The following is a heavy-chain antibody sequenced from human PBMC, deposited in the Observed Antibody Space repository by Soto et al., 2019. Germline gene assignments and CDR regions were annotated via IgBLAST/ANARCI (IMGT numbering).Heavy chain of an antibody. CDR2: IWSDGSNE. Sequence: QVQLVESGGGVVQPGRSLRLSCAASGFTFSHYAMHWVRQAPGKGLEWVAVIWSDGSNEDYADSVKGRFTISRDNSKNTLYVQMNSLRDEDTAVYYCARDAGSSPFDIWGQGTMVTVSS. V-gene: IGHV3-33*01. CDR3: ARDAGSSPFDI. J-gene: IGHJ3*02. CDR1: GFTFSHYA.